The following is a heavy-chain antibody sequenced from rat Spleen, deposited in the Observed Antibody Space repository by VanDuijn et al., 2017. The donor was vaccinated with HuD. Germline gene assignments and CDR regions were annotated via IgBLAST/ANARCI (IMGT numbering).Heavy chain of an antibody. Sequence: EVQLVESGGGLVQPGGSLKLSCAASGFTFSDYNMAWVRQAPKKGLEWVAGITYDGSGTFHRDSVKGRFTISRDNAKNTLYLQMDSLRSEDTATYYCARGTGAYWGQGTLVTVSS. V-gene: IGHV5-7*01. CDR1: GFTFSDYN. J-gene: IGHJ3*01. CDR3: ARGTGAY. CDR2: ITYDGSGT. D-gene: IGHD4-3*01.